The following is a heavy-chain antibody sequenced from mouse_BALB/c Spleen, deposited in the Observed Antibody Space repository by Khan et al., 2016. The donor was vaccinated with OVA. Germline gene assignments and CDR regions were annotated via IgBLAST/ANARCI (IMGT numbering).Heavy chain of an antibody. J-gene: IGHJ2*01. CDR3: KSHRGYYGSNPYFDY. CDR1: GFSFSSYS. CDR2: ISSGGSYT. V-gene: IGHV5-6-4*01. D-gene: IGHD1-1*01. Sequence: EVELVESGGGLVRPGGSLKLSCAASGFSFSSYSMSWVRQTPEKRLEWVATISSGGSYTYYPASVKGRFNISRDNAKKALYLHMSSLKSEDTAMYYCKSHRGYYGSNPYFDYWGQGTTLTVSS.